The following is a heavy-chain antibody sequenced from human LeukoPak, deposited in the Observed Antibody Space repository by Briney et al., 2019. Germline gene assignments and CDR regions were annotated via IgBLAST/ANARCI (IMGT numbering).Heavy chain of an antibody. CDR3: ARGWFDL. CDR2: ISSSGSPI. Sequence: PGGSLRLSCAASGFTLSNYEMNWVRQSPGKGLEWRSYISSSGSPIFEAGSVKGRFTISRDNVNNLLYLQMNSLRDEDTSVYYCARGWFDLWGQGTLVTVSS. J-gene: IGHJ5*02. CDR1: GFTLSNYE. V-gene: IGHV3-48*03.